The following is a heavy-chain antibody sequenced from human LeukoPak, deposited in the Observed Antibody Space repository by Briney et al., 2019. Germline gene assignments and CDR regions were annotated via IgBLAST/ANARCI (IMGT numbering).Heavy chain of an antibody. Sequence: ASVKVSCKASGGTFSSYAISWVRQAPGQGLEWMGGIIPIFGTANYAQKFQGRVTITTDESTSTAYMELSSLRPEDTAVYYCARSSGSYVPDAFDIWGQGTMVTVSS. CDR3: ARSSGSYVPDAFDI. V-gene: IGHV1-69*05. CDR1: GGTFSSYA. J-gene: IGHJ3*02. D-gene: IGHD1-26*01. CDR2: IIPIFGTA.